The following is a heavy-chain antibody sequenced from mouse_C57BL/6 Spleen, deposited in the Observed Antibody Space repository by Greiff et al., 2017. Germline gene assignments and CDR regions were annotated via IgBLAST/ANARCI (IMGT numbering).Heavy chain of an antibody. V-gene: IGHV5-12*01. CDR2: ISNGGGST. CDR1: GFTFSDYY. Sequence: EVQVVESGGGLVQPGGSLKLSCAASGFTFSDYYMYWVRQTPEKRLEWVAYISNGGGSTYYPDTVKGRFTISRDNAKNTLYLQMSRLKSEDTAMYYCARPYDYGGGYYFDYWGQGTTLTVSS. J-gene: IGHJ2*01. CDR3: ARPYDYGGGYYFDY. D-gene: IGHD2-4*01.